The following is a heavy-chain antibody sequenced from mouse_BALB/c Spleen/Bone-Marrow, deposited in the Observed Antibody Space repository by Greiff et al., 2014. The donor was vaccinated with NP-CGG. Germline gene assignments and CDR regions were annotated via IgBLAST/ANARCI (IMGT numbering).Heavy chain of an antibody. V-gene: IGHV1-15*01. Sequence: QVQLQQSGAELVRPGASVTLSCKASGYTFTDYEMHWVKQTPVHGLEWIGAIDPETGGTAYNQKFKGKATLTADKSSSTAYMELRSLTSEDSAVYYCTRDGSSRWCFDVWGAGTTVTVSS. CDR3: TRDGSSRWCFDV. CDR1: GYTFTDYE. CDR2: IDPETGGT. D-gene: IGHD1-1*01. J-gene: IGHJ1*01.